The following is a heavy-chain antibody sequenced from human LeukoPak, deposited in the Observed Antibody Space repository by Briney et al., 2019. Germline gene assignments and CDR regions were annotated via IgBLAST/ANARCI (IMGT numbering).Heavy chain of an antibody. D-gene: IGHD1-26*01. V-gene: IGHV3-30*18. J-gene: IGHJ6*03. CDR3: AKDQSGSYYSHYYYMDV. CDR1: GFTFNRYG. CDR2: ISYDGSNK. Sequence: PGGSLRLSCAASGFTFNRYGMHWVRQAPGKGLEWVAVISYDGSNKYYADSVKGRFTISRDNSKNTLYLQMNSLRAEDTAVYYCAKDQSGSYYSHYYYMDVWGKGTTVTVSS.